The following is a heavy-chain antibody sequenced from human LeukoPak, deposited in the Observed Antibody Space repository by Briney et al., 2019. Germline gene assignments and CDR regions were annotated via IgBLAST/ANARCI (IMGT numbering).Heavy chain of an antibody. D-gene: IGHD6-6*01. CDR2: INPNSGGT. J-gene: IGHJ5*02. Sequence: ASVKVSCKASGYTFTGYYMHWVRQAPGQGLEWMGSINPNSGGTNYAQKFQGRVTMTRDTSISTAYMELSRLRSDDTAVYYCARDRGIAARRENWFDPWGQGTLVTVSS. CDR1: GYTFTGYY. CDR3: ARDRGIAARRENWFDP. V-gene: IGHV1-2*02.